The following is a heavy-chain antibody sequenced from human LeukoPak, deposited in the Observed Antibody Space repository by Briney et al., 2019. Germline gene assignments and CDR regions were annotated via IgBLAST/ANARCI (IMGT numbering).Heavy chain of an antibody. CDR2: INPNSGGT. D-gene: IGHD3-22*01. J-gene: IGHJ4*02. V-gene: IGHV1-2*02. CDR3: ARAQDYYDSSGCLYYFDY. CDR1: GYTFTGYY. Sequence: GASVKVSCKASGYTFTGYYMHWVRQAPGQGLEWMGWINPNSGGTNYAQKFQGRVTMTRDTSISTAYMELSRLRSDDTAVYYCARAQDYYDSSGCLYYFDYWGQGTLVTVSS.